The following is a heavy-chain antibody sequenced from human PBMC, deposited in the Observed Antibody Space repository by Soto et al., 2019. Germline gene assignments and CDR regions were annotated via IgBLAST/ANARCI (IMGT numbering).Heavy chain of an antibody. J-gene: IGHJ4*02. CDR2: IIPIFGTA. V-gene: IGHV1-69*13. D-gene: IGHD1-26*01. CDR3: ARNPPGSGSYYG. Sequence: GASVKVSCKASGCTFSSYAISCVRQAPGQGLEWMGGIIPIFGTADYAQKFQGRVTITADESTSTAYMELSTLRSEDTAVYYCARNPPGSGSYYGWGQGTLVTVSS. CDR1: GCTFSSYA.